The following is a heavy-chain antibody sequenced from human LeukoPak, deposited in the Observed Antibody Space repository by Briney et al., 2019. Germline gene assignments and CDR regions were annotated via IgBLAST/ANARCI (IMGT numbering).Heavy chain of an antibody. D-gene: IGHD2-2*03. V-gene: IGHV3-30*03. Sequence: GGSLRLSCTASGFTFTSYWMHWVRQAPDMGLEWVAVTSDDGNDKYYAGSVKGRFTISRDNSKNMLYLQMNSLRTDDTATYYCATVDDLDAFGIWGQGTMVTVSS. CDR1: GFTFTSYW. CDR2: TSDDGNDK. J-gene: IGHJ3*02. CDR3: ATVDDLDAFGI.